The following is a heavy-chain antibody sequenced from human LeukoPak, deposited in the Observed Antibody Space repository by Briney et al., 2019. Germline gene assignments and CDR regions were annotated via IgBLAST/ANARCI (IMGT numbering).Heavy chain of an antibody. D-gene: IGHD2/OR15-2a*01. Sequence: PGGSLRLSCAASGFSFSSYWMHWVRHAPGKGLVWVARISPDGSSALSADSVRGRFTVSRDNADNTLYLQLNSLRVEDTAVYYCARVSFCPRCHFDYWGQGTLVTVSS. J-gene: IGHJ4*02. V-gene: IGHV3-74*03. CDR3: ARVSFCPRCHFDY. CDR1: GFSFSSYW. CDR2: ISPDGSSA.